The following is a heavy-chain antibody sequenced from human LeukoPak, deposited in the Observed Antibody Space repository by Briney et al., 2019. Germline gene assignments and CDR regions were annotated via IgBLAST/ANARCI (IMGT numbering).Heavy chain of an antibody. Sequence: GGSLRPSCAASGFTFTDAWMSWVRQAPGKGLEWVGRIESKTDGGTTYYAAPVKGRFTISRDDSKNTLYLQMNSLKTEDTAVYFCTMDDVGLAPDYWGQGTLVTVSS. CDR3: TMDDVGLAPDY. CDR1: GFTFTDAW. V-gene: IGHV3-15*04. D-gene: IGHD1-26*01. J-gene: IGHJ4*02. CDR2: IESKTDGGTT.